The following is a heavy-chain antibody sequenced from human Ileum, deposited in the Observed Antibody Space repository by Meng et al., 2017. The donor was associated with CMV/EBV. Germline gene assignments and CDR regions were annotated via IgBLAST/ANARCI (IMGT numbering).Heavy chain of an antibody. CDR3: ASGRLQFTPSALQH. V-gene: IGHV4-34*02. CDR2: VNNRGRT. CDR1: GEPLNGFF. D-gene: IGHD5-24*01. J-gene: IGHJ1*01. Sequence: QVQLQQWGAGLLKPSETLSLTCAVSGEPLNGFFCSWIRQPPGRGLEWIGEVNNRGRTNYNPSLKSRLTISIDTSKRQLSLMVTSVTAADSAIYYCASGRLQFTPSALQHWGPGTLVTVFS.